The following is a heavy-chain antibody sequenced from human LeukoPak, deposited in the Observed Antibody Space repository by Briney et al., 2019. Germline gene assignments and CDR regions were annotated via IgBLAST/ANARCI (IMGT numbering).Heavy chain of an antibody. CDR3: ARGGGYYYYMDV. J-gene: IGHJ6*03. D-gene: IGHD3-16*01. V-gene: IGHV4-34*01. CDR2: INHSRSI. CDR1: GGSFSGYY. Sequence: KPSESLSLTCAVYGGSFSGYYCGWIRQPPGKGLEWIGEINHSRSINYNPSLNSRVTTSVDTSKNHFSLKLSSVTAADTAVYYCARGGGYYYYMDVWGKGTTVTVSS.